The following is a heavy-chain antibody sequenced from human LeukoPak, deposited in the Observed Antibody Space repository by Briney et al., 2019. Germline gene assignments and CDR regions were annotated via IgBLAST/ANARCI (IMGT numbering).Heavy chain of an antibody. CDR2: IYYGGST. J-gene: IGHJ4*02. V-gene: IGHV4-38-2*02. Sequence: SETLSLTRTVSGYSMSSGYYWGWIRQPPGKGLEWIGSIYYGGSTSYSPSLKSRVTISVDTSKNQFSLKLSSVTAADTAVYYCARDKPSPYWGQGTLVTVSS. CDR3: ARDKPSPY. CDR1: GYSMSSGYY.